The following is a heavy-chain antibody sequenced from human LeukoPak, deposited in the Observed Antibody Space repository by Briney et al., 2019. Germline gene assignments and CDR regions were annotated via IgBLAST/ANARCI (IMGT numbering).Heavy chain of an antibody. D-gene: IGHD6-19*01. J-gene: IGHJ4*02. CDR2: ISGSGGST. CDR1: GFTFSSYA. CDR3: AKDILTGIAVADVFDX. Sequence: PGGSLRLSCAASGFTFSSYAMSWVRQAPGKGLEWVSAISGSGGSTYYADSVKGRFTISRDNSKNTLYLQMNSLRAEDTAVYYCAKDILTGIAVADVFDXWGQGTLVTVX. V-gene: IGHV3-23*01.